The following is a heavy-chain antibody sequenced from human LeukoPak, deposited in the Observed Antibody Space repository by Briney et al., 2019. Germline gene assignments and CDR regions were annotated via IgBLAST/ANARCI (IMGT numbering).Heavy chain of an antibody. Sequence: SETLSLTCAVSGYSISSGYYWGWIRQPPGKGLEWIGSIYHSGSTYYNPSLKSRVTISVDTSKNQFSLKLSSVTAADTAVYYCARHGPGYSSGWYPSDYWGQGTLVTVSS. CDR1: GYSISSGYY. J-gene: IGHJ4*02. CDR3: ARHGPGYSSGWYPSDY. CDR2: IYHSGST. D-gene: IGHD6-19*01. V-gene: IGHV4-38-2*01.